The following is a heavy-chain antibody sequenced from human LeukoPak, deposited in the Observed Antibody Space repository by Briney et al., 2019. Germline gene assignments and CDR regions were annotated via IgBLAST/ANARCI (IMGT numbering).Heavy chain of an antibody. CDR1: GFTFSSYG. D-gene: IGHD1-26*01. V-gene: IGHV3-30*03. Sequence: GGSLRLSCAASGFTFSSYGMHWVRQAPGKGLEWVAVISYDGGNKYYADSVKGRFTISRDNSKNTLYLQMSSLRSDDTAVYYCARDLGELLMDYWGQGTLVTVSS. J-gene: IGHJ4*02. CDR3: ARDLGELLMDY. CDR2: ISYDGGNK.